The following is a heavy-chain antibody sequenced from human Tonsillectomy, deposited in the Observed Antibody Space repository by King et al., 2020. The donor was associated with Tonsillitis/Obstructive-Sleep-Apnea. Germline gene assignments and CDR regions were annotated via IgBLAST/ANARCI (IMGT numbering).Heavy chain of an antibody. CDR2: INHIGST. CDR1: VGSFSGYY. D-gene: IGHD2-2*01. CDR3: ATIPVVPAAPNWFDP. Sequence: VQLQQWGAGLLKPSETLSLTCAVYVGSFSGYYWSWIRQPPGKGLEGMVEINHIGSTKYNPSLKRRVTISVDTSKNQFSLKQSSVTAADTAVYYCATIPVVPAAPNWFDPWGQGTLVTVSS. J-gene: IGHJ5*02. V-gene: IGHV4-34*01.